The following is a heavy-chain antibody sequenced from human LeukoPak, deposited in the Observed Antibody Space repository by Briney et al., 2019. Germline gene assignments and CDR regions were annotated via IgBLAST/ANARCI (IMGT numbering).Heavy chain of an antibody. CDR2: ISGSGGSI. Sequence: PGGSLRLSCAASGFTFSSYAMSWVRQAPGKGLEWVSAISGSGGSIYYADSVKGRFTISRDNSKNTLYLQMNSLRAEDTAVYYCARRRGVTFGDFDYWGQGTLVTVSS. CDR3: ARRRGVTFGDFDY. CDR1: GFTFSSYA. J-gene: IGHJ4*02. D-gene: IGHD3-10*01. V-gene: IGHV3-23*01.